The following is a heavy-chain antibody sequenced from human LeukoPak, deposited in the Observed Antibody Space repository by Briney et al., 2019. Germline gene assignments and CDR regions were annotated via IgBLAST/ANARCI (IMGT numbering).Heavy chain of an antibody. CDR1: GYSISSGYY. V-gene: IGHV4-38-2*02. Sequence: MASETLSLTCTVSGYSISSGYYWGWIRQPPGKGLEWIGSIYHSGSTYYNPSLKSRVTISVDTSKNQFSLKLSSVTAADTAVYYCARATYYYDSSGYWTLEFDFDIWGQGTMVTVSS. J-gene: IGHJ3*02. CDR2: IYHSGST. CDR3: ARATYYYDSSGYWTLEFDFDI. D-gene: IGHD3-22*01.